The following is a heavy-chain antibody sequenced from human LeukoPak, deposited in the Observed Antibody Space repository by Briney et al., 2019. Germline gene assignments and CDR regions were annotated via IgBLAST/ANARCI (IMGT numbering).Heavy chain of an antibody. CDR1: VYTFTDYY. CDR3: ARDVRWLNSGWGSGTYYAPYFDY. V-gene: IGHV1-2*02. Sequence: ASVKVSCKTCVYTFTDYYMHCVRQVPGQGLEWMGGINPNSGGTNYARKFQGRVTMTRDTSISTAYMELSSLRSDDTAVYYCARDVRWLNSGWGSGTYYAPYFDYWGQGTLVTVSS. CDR2: INPNSGGT. J-gene: IGHJ4*02. D-gene: IGHD3-10*01.